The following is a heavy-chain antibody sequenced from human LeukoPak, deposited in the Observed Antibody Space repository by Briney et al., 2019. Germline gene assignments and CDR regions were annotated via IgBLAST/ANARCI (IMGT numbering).Heavy chain of an antibody. Sequence: GGSLRLSCAASGFTFSSYGMHWVRQAPGKGLAWVAFIRYDGSNKYYADSVKGRFTISRDNSKNTLYLQMNRLRAEDTAVYYCAKYRLGYCSSTSCYSAFDIWGQGTMVTVSS. CDR2: IRYDGSNK. V-gene: IGHV3-30*02. J-gene: IGHJ3*02. CDR3: AKYRLGYCSSTSCYSAFDI. CDR1: GFTFSSYG. D-gene: IGHD2-2*02.